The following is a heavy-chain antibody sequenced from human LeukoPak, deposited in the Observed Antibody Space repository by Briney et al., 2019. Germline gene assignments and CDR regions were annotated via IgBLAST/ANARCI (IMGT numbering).Heavy chain of an antibody. Sequence: ASVTVSCTASGYTFTGYYMHWVRQAPGQGLEWMGRINPNSGGTNYAQKFQGRVTMTRDTSISTAYMELSRLRSDDTAVYYCATHRGTTLTTADYWGQGTLVTVSS. D-gene: IGHD4-17*01. J-gene: IGHJ4*02. CDR2: INPNSGGT. V-gene: IGHV1-2*06. CDR1: GYTFTGYY. CDR3: ATHRGTTLTTADY.